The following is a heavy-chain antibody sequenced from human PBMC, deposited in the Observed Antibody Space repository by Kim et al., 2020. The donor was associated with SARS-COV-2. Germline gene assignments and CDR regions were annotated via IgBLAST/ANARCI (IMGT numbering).Heavy chain of an antibody. J-gene: IGHJ4*02. Sequence: GGSLRLSCAASVFTFSSYGMHWVRQAPGKGLEWVAVISYDGSNKYYADSVKGRFTISRDNSKNTLYLQMNSLRAEDTAVYYCAREARSTMIVVVINPDFAHWGQGTLVTVSS. CDR1: VFTFSSYG. CDR3: AREARSTMIVVVINPDFAH. V-gene: IGHV3-33*05. CDR2: ISYDGSNK. D-gene: IGHD3-22*01.